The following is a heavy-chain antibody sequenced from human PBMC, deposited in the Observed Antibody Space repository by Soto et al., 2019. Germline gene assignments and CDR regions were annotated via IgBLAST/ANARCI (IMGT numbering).Heavy chain of an antibody. D-gene: IGHD5-18*01. J-gene: IGHJ6*02. CDR1: GFTFSSYA. V-gene: IGHV3-30-3*01. CDR2: ISYDGSNK. Sequence: PGGSLRLSCAASGFTFSSYAMHWVRQAPGKGLEWVAVISYDGSNKYYADSVKGRFTISRDNSKNTLYLQMNSLRAEDTAVYYCARGGYSYAQSLYYYYGMDVWGQGTTVTVSS. CDR3: ARGGYSYAQSLYYYYGMDV.